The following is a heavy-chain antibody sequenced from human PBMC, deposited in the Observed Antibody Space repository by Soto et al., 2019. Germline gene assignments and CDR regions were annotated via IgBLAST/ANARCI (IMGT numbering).Heavy chain of an antibody. CDR1: GGTFSSYA. Sequence: QVQLVQSGAEVKKPGSSVKVSCKASGGTFSSYAISWVLQAPGQGLEWMGGIIPIFGTANYAQKLQGRVTITSDESTRTAYIELSSLGSEDTAVYYCARGGTQKDLVATIRGSYYYGMDVWGQGTTVTVSS. CDR2: IIPIFGTA. V-gene: IGHV1-69*01. D-gene: IGHD5-12*01. CDR3: ARGGTQKDLVATIRGSYYYGMDV. J-gene: IGHJ6*02.